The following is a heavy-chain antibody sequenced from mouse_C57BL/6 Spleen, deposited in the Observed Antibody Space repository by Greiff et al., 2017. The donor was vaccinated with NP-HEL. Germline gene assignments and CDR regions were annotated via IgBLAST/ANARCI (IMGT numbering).Heavy chain of an antibody. Sequence: EVHLVESGAELVKPGASVKLSCTASGFNIKDYYMHWVKQRTEQGLEWIGRIDPEDGETKYAPKFQGKATITADTSSNTAYLQLSSLTSEDTAVYYCASYYGSSYYYAMDYWGQGTSVTVSS. V-gene: IGHV14-2*01. CDR2: IDPEDGET. CDR1: GFNIKDYY. CDR3: ASYYGSSYYYAMDY. J-gene: IGHJ4*01. D-gene: IGHD1-1*01.